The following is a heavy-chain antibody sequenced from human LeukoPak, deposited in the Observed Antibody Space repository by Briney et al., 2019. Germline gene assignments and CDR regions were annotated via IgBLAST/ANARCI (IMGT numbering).Heavy chain of an antibody. CDR2: IYYSGNT. J-gene: IGHJ4*02. V-gene: IGHV4-59*01. CDR1: GGSISTYY. CDR3: ARLLHPSAYEWLFDS. Sequence: KTSETLSLTCTDSGGSISTYYWSWIRQPPGKGLEWIGYIYYSGNTNYNPSLKSRVTISVDTSKNQFSLKLSSVTAADTAVYYCARLLHPSAYEWLFDSWGQGTLVTVSS. D-gene: IGHD6-25*01.